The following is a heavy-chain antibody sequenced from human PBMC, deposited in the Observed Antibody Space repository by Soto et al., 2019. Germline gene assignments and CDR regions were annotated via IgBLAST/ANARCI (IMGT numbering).Heavy chain of an antibody. D-gene: IGHD6-13*01. V-gene: IGHV1-69*13. CDR1: GGTFSNNA. CDR3: AXRTSGGQKLVQADWFDP. J-gene: IGHJ5*02. Sequence: GASVKVSCKAPGGTFSNNAVAWLRQAPGQGLEWMGGLIPIFASSHYAQKFQGRVTVTADESASTAYLELSSLRSDDTAVYYCAXRTSGGQKLVQADWFDPWGQGTLVTVSS. CDR2: LIPIFASS.